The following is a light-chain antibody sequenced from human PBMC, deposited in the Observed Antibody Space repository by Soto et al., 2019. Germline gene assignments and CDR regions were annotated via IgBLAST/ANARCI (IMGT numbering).Light chain of an antibody. CDR2: WAS. V-gene: IGKV4-1*01. CDR1: QSVLYSSNNKSY. J-gene: IGKJ1*01. Sequence: DIVMTQSPDSLAVSLAGRATINCKSSQSVLYSSNNKSYLAWYQQKPGQPPKLLIYWASTRESGVPDRFSGSGSGTDFTLTISSLQAEDVAVYYCQQYYSTPPTFGQGTKVEIK. CDR3: QQYYSTPPT.